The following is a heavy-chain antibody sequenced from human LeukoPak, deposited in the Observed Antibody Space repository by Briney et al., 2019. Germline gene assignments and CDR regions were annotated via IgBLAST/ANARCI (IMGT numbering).Heavy chain of an antibody. Sequence: GGSLRLSCAASGFTFSSYAMSWVRQAPGKGLEWVSAISGSGISTYYADSVKGRFTISRDSSKNTLYLQMNSLRAEDTAVYYCAKRPRAVAEAYFDYWGQGTLVPVSS. D-gene: IGHD6-19*01. CDR1: GFTFSSYA. CDR2: ISGSGIST. CDR3: AKRPRAVAEAYFDY. V-gene: IGHV3-23*01. J-gene: IGHJ4*02.